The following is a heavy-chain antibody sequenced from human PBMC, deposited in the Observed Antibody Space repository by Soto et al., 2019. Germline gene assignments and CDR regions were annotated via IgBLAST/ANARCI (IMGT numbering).Heavy chain of an antibody. D-gene: IGHD3-3*01. J-gene: IGHJ4*02. CDR1: GFTFSSYA. CDR2: ISTGGSTI. Sequence: GGSLRLSCAASGFTFSSYAMHWVRQAPGKGLEWVSYISTGGSTIFYADSVKGRFTISRDNDKNSLSLQMDSLRADDTGVYYCARGSPQFWQLFDNWGQGALVTVSS. V-gene: IGHV3-48*04. CDR3: ARGSPQFWQLFDN.